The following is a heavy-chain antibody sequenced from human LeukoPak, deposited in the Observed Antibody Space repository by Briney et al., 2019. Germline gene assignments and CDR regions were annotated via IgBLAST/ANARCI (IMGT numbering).Heavy chain of an antibody. Sequence: GGSLRLSCAASGFTFSSYNLNWVRQAPGMGLEWVSSITVSSTYISYADSVKGRFTISRDNAKNSLYLQMNSLRAEDTAVYYCATGHHSSSWYAYSWGQGTLVTVSS. CDR3: ATGHHSSSWYAYS. CDR2: ITVSSTYI. J-gene: IGHJ4*02. CDR1: GFTFSSYN. D-gene: IGHD6-13*01. V-gene: IGHV3-21*01.